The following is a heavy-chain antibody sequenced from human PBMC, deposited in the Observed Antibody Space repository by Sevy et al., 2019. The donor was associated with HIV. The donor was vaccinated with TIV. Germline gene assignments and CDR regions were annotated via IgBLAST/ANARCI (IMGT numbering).Heavy chain of an antibody. CDR2: INPNIGNT. CDR1: GYTFTSYD. V-gene: IGHV1-8*03. J-gene: IGHJ4*02. Sequence: ASVKVSCKASGYTFTSYDISWVRQASGQGLGWMGWINPNIGNTDYAHKFQGRVTITSNTSISTVYMELRSRRSEDTAVYYCARRGVTPLHYWGQGTLVTVSS. CDR3: ARRGVTPLHY. D-gene: IGHD3-3*01.